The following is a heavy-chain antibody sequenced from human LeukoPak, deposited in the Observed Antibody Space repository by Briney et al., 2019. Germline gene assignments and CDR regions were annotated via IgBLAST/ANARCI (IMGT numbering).Heavy chain of an antibody. D-gene: IGHD3-10*01. CDR2: IRYDGSNK. V-gene: IGHV3-30*02. J-gene: IGHJ4*02. CDR1: GFTFSSYG. CDR3: AKVSMVRGVITDFDY. Sequence: GGSLRLSCAASGFTFSSYGMHWVRQAPGKGLEWVAFIRYDGSNKYYADSVKGRFTISRDNSKNTLYLQMNSLRAEDTAVYYCAKVSMVRGVITDFDYWGQGTLVTVSS.